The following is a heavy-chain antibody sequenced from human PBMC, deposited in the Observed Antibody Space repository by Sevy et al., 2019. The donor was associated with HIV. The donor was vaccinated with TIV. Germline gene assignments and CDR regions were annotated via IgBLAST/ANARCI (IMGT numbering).Heavy chain of an antibody. J-gene: IGHJ6*02. V-gene: IGHV3-23*01. Sequence: GGSLRLSCAASGFTFSTYTMSWVRQAPGKGLEWVSAISGSAGSTYYADLVQGRFTISRDKSKNTLYLQMNSLRAGDTAVYYCAKGDRTFYGLDVWGQGTTVTVSS. CDR3: AKGDRTFYGLDV. CDR1: GFTFSTYT. D-gene: IGHD2-15*01. CDR2: ISGSAGST.